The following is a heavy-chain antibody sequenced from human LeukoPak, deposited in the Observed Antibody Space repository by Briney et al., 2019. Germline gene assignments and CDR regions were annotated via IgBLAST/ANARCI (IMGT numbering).Heavy chain of an antibody. J-gene: IGHJ6*02. CDR1: GFTFSSYG. Sequence: PGGSLRLSCAASGFTFSSYGMHWVRQAPGKGLEWVAVIWYDGSNKYYADSVKGRFTISRDNSKNTLYLQMNNLRAEDTAVYYCARASGNRGWWLLEIAYYYYGMDVWGQGTTVTVSS. CDR3: ARASGNRGWWLLEIAYYYYGMDV. V-gene: IGHV3-33*01. D-gene: IGHD2-21*02. CDR2: IWYDGSNK.